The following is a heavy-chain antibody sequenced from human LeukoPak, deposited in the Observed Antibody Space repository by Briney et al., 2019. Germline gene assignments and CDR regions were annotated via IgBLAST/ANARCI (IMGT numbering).Heavy chain of an antibody. CDR1: GFTFRSYY. D-gene: IGHD2-8*02. CDR2: ISSSGSDI. Sequence: PGGSLRLSCVASGFTFRSYYMGWIRQAPGKGLDWISYISSSGSDIFYEDSVKGRFSLSRDNTRNSLYLQMNSLRAEDTAVYYCARLGYCTGGRCFDTFDVWSQGTMVTVSS. J-gene: IGHJ3*01. V-gene: IGHV3-11*01. CDR3: ARLGYCTGGRCFDTFDV.